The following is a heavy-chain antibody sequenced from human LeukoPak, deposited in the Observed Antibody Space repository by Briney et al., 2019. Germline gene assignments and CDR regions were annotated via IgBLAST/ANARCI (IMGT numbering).Heavy chain of an antibody. D-gene: IGHD3-16*01. CDR2: IYYSGST. CDR1: GGSISSGDYY. CDR3: ASLGDNREPNDY. J-gene: IGHJ4*02. Sequence: SETLSLTCTVSGGSISSGDYYWSWIRQPPGKGLEWIGHIYYSGSTYYNPSLKSRVTISVDTSKNQFSLKLSSVTAADTAVYYCASLGDNREPNDYWGQGTLVTVSS. V-gene: IGHV4-30-4*01.